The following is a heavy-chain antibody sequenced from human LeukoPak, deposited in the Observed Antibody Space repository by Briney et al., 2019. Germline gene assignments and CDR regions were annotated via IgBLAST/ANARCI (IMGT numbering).Heavy chain of an antibody. CDR3: ARAPYDILTGYSPYYFES. Sequence: GGSLRLSCAASGFSLITYNMNWVRQAPGKGLEWVSSISSTSSHIYYADSVKGRFTISRDNAMNSLYLQMNSLRAEDTAVYYCARAPYDILTGYSPYYFESWGQGTLVTVSS. CDR1: GFSLITYN. J-gene: IGHJ4*02. D-gene: IGHD3-9*01. V-gene: IGHV3-21*06. CDR2: ISSTSSHI.